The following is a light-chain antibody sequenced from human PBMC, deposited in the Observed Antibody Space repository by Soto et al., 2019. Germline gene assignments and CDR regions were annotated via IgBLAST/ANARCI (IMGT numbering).Light chain of an antibody. Sequence: EIVLTQSPGTLSLSPGERVTLSCRASQSVSSSYLGWFQQRPGQAPRLLIYDTFNRATGIPDRFSGSGSGTDFTLTISRLEPEDCAVYYCHQYSGPPYTVGQGTKLEIK. CDR1: QSVSSSY. J-gene: IGKJ2*01. V-gene: IGKV3-20*01. CDR3: HQYSGPPYT. CDR2: DTF.